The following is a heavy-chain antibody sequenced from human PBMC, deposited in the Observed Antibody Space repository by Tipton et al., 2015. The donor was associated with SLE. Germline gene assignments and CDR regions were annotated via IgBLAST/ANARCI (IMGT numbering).Heavy chain of an antibody. Sequence: QLVQSGAEVKKPGESLKISCQGSEYDFTTFWIGWVRHMPGKGLECMGMIDPSDSDTRYNPSFQGHVSMSIDRSTTTAYLQWRSLKASDTAMYFCARRWVQTVFDYWGQGTLVTVSS. CDR1: EYDFTTFW. CDR2: IDPSDSDT. D-gene: IGHD3-10*01. V-gene: IGHV5-51*03. CDR3: ARRWVQTVFDY. J-gene: IGHJ4*02.